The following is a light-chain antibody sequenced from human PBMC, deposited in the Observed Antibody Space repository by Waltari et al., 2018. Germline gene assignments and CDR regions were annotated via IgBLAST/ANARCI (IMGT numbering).Light chain of an antibody. CDR2: GAS. CDR3: QHYLRLPVS. J-gene: IGKJ1*01. V-gene: IGKV3-20*01. Sequence: EIVLTQSPGTLSLSPGERATLSCRASQGVGRTLAWYQQRPGPAPRLLMYGASSRAADIPDRFAGSGSGTDFSLTINRLEPEDFAVYYCQHYLRLPVSFGQGTKVEIK. CDR1: QGVGRT.